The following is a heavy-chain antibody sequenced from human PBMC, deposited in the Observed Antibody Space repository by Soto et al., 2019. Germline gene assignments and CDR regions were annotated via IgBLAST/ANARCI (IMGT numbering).Heavy chain of an antibody. CDR1: GFTFSVYY. CDR2: IKNDGGEQ. Sequence: EVQLVESGGGLVQPGGSLRLSCAASGFTFSVYYMTWVRQAPGKGLEWVASIKNDGGEQYYVDSVKGRFTISRDNAKNSVYLQMNSLRAGDTALYYCSRENWFQDYWGQGTLVTVSS. D-gene: IGHD3-10*01. V-gene: IGHV3-7*03. CDR3: SRENWFQDY. J-gene: IGHJ4*02.